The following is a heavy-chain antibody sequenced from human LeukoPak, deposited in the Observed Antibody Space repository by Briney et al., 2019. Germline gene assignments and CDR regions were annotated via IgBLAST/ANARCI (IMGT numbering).Heavy chain of an antibody. V-gene: IGHV4-30-4*08. CDR2: IYYSGST. CDR1: GGSISSGDYY. Sequence: PSETLSLTCTVSGGSISSGDYYWSWIRQPPGKGLEWIGYIYYSGSTYYNPSLKSRVTISVDTSKNQFSLKLSSVTAADTAVYYCARGYCSSTSCYTGFDYWGEGALVTVSS. CDR3: ARGYCSSTSCYTGFDY. D-gene: IGHD2-2*02. J-gene: IGHJ4*02.